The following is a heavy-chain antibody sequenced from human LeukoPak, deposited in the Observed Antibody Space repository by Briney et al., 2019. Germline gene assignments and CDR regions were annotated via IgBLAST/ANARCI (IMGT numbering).Heavy chain of an antibody. CDR3: ARHIQIAFRVFRLGWIDP. V-gene: IGHV4-39*01. D-gene: IGHD3-3*02. CDR2: IHHSGST. Sequence: SDTLSLICTVSGGSISSSSYYWGWIRQPPGKGLEWNGRIHHSGSTYYNPSLKSRVTISVDTSKNQFSLKLSSVTAADTAVYYCARHIQIAFRVFRLGWIDPWGQGTLVTVSS. CDR1: GGSISSSSYY. J-gene: IGHJ5*02.